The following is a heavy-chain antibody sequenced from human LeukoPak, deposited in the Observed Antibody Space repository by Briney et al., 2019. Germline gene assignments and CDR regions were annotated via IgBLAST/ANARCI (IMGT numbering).Heavy chain of an antibody. V-gene: IGHV3-64D*09. Sequence: GGPLRLSCSASGFTFSSYAMHWVRQAPGKGLEYVSAISSNGGSTYYADSVKGRFTISRDNSKNTLYLQMSSLRAEDTAVYYCVKDPTGGGGYSYGPFDYWGQGTLVTVSS. CDR3: VKDPTGGGGYSYGPFDY. CDR1: GFTFSSYA. D-gene: IGHD5-18*01. CDR2: ISSNGGST. J-gene: IGHJ4*02.